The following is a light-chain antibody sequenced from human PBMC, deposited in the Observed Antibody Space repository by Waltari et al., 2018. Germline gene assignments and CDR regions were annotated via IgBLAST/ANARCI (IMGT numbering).Light chain of an antibody. J-gene: IGKJ2*01. V-gene: IGKV1-39*01. Sequence: DIQMTQSPSSLSASVGDRVPITFRASQSISNYLTWYQQKPGKVPKLLISSAPSLQSGVPSRFSGSGSQTDFTLTITSLQPEDFATYYCQHSYITPYTFGQGTELELK. CDR2: SAP. CDR1: QSISNY. CDR3: QHSYITPYT.